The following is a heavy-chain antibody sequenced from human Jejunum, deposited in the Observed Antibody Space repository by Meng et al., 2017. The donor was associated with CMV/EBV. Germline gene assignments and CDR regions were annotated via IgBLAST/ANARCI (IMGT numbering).Heavy chain of an antibody. V-gene: IGHV3-48*04. CDR2: ISGSSGTI. D-gene: IGHD5-18*01. CDR3: ARDLQLST. Sequence: LSCEVSGFIFNTYWMSRVRQAPGKGLEWVSNISGSSGTIYYADSVKGRFTIFRDNAKNSLHLQMNSLRADDTAVYYCARDLQLSTWGQGTLVTVSS. CDR1: GFIFNTYW. J-gene: IGHJ5*02.